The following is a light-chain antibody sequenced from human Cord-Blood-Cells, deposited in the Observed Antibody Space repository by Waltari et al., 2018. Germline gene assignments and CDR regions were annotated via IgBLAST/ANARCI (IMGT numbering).Light chain of an antibody. CDR3: QKYNSAPQT. CDR2: AAS. V-gene: IGKV1-27*01. J-gene: IGKJ1*01. Sequence: DIQMTQSPSSLSASVGDSVTITCRVSQGISNYLAWYQQKPGKVPKLLIYAASTLQSGVPSRFSGSGSGTDFTLTISSLQPEDVATYYCQKYNSAPQTFGQGTKVEIK. CDR1: QGISNY.